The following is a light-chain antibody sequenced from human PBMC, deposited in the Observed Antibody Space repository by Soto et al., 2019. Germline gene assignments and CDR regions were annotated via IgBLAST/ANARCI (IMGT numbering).Light chain of an antibody. Sequence: SGLTQPASVSGSPGQSITISCTGTSSDVGLYDYVSWYQQHPGKAPQLMIYAVSNRPSGVSNRFSASKSGNTASLFISGLQAEDEADYYCSSYTSDSSYVFGSGTKVT. CDR3: SSYTSDSSYV. CDR1: SSDVGLYDY. CDR2: AVS. V-gene: IGLV2-14*01. J-gene: IGLJ1*01.